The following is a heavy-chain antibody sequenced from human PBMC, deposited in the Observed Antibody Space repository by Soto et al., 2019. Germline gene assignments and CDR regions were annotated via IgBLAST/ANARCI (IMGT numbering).Heavy chain of an antibody. D-gene: IGHD3-16*01. CDR3: ATGRGGKTVANYGVDV. V-gene: IGHV1-46*01. CDR1: GDSVSNDY. Sequence: GASVKVSCKASGDSVSNDYLHWVRQAPGQGFEWLGLISPFGGATAYAQRFKGRVTVTMDKSSTTFYLELSSLRSDDTAVYYCATGRGGKTVANYGVDVCGQGVTVTVSS. J-gene: IGHJ6*02. CDR2: ISPFGGAT.